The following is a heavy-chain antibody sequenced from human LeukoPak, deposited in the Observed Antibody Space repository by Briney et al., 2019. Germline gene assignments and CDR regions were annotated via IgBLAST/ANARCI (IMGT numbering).Heavy chain of an antibody. Sequence: GGSLRLSCAASGFTFSGSAMHWVRQASGKGLEWVGRIRSKANSYATAYAASVKGRFTISRDDSKNTAYLQMNSLKTEDTAVYYCTRDSSSSEPAYYYYYMGVWGKGTTVTVSS. CDR1: GFTFSGSA. J-gene: IGHJ6*03. D-gene: IGHD6-6*01. CDR2: IRSKANSYAT. CDR3: TRDSSSSEPAYYYYYMGV. V-gene: IGHV3-73*01.